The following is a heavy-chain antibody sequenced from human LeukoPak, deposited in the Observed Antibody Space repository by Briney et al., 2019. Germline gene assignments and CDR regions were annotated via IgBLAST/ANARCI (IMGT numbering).Heavy chain of an antibody. D-gene: IGHD4-17*01. Sequence: SETLSLFCAVYVGSFSGYYWSWIRHPPGKGVEWIGEINHSGSTKHNPPLKSRVNISVDTSKNQFSLKLSSVPAADTAVYYCARGRMVTTNYYMDVWGKGTTVTVSS. CDR1: VGSFSGYY. V-gene: IGHV4-34*01. CDR3: ARGRMVTTNYYMDV. CDR2: INHSGST. J-gene: IGHJ6*03.